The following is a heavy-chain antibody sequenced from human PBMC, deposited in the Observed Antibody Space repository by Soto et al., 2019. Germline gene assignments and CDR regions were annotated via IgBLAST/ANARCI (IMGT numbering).Heavy chain of an antibody. V-gene: IGHV3-48*01. D-gene: IGHD2-15*01. CDR3: ARDLLYCSGGSCYYGDNWFDP. CDR1: GFTFSSYS. CDR2: ISSSSSTI. J-gene: IGHJ5*02. Sequence: GGSLRLSCAASGFTFSSYSMNWVRQAPGKGLEWVSYISSSSSTIYYADSVKGRFTISRDNAKNSLYLQMNSLRAEDTAVYYCARDLLYCSGGSCYYGDNWFDPWGQGTLVTVSS.